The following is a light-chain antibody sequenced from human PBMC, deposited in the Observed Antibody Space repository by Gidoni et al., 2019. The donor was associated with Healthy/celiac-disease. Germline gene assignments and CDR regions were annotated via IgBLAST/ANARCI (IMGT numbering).Light chain of an antibody. CDR1: QGISSY. V-gene: IGKV1-9*01. CDR3: QQLNSYPPLT. J-gene: IGKJ4*01. CDR2: AAS. Sequence: DIQLTQSPSFLSASVGDRVTITCWASQGISSYLAWYQQKPGKAPKLLIYAASILQSGVPSRFSGSGSGTEFTLTISSLQPEDLATYYCQQLNSYPPLTFGGXTKVEIK.